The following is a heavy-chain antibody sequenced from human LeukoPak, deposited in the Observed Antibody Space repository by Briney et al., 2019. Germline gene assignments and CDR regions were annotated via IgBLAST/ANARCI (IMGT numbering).Heavy chain of an antibody. J-gene: IGHJ4*02. Sequence: PSQTLSLTCTVSGVSISSGGYYWSWIRQPPGKGLEWIGYIYHSGSTYYNPSLKSRVTISVDRSKNQFSLKLSSVTAADTAVYYCGRDASGYDWGQGTLVTVSS. CDR2: IYHSGST. CDR3: GRDASGYD. D-gene: IGHD5-12*01. CDR1: GVSISSGGYY. V-gene: IGHV4-30-2*01.